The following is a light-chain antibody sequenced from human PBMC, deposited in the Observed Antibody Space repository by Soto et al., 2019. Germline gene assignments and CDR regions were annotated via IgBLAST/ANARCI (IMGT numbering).Light chain of an antibody. CDR3: MQHTHWPQT. J-gene: IGKJ1*01. CDR1: QSLVYSDGNTY. Sequence: DVVMTQSPLSLPVTLGQPASISCRSSQSLVYSDGNTYLTWFQQRPGQSPRRLIYKVSDRDSGVPDRFSGSGSGTDFPLKISRVEAEDVGVYYCMQHTHWPQTFGQGTKVEIQ. V-gene: IGKV2-30*01. CDR2: KVS.